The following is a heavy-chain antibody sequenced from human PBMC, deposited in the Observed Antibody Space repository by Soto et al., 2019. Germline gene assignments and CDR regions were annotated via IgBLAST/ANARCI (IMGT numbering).Heavy chain of an antibody. CDR2: IYHSGGT. D-gene: IGHD3-22*01. CDR1: GDSITSSY. J-gene: IGHJ4*02. Sequence: SETLSLTYAVSGDSITSSYWSWLRQPPGKGLEWIADIYHSGGTNYNPSLKSRVTISVDTSKNQFSLKLSSVTAADTAVYYCARFDYYDSSSYLDFDPKWGQGTPVTVSS. V-gene: IGHV4-59*01. CDR3: ARFDYYDSSSYLDFDPK.